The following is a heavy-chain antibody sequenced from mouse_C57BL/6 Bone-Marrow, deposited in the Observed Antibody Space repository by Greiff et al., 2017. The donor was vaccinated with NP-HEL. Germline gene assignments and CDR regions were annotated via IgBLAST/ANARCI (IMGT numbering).Heavy chain of an antibody. V-gene: IGHV1-50*01. Sequence: QVHLQQPGAELVKPGASVKLSCKASGYTFTSYWMQWVKQRPGQGLEWIGEIDPSDSYTNYNQKFKGKATLTVDTSSSTAYMQLSSLTSEDSAVYYCARFTTEWYFDVWGTGTTVTVSS. CDR1: GYTFTSYW. CDR3: ARFTTEWYFDV. D-gene: IGHD1-1*01. CDR2: IDPSDSYT. J-gene: IGHJ1*03.